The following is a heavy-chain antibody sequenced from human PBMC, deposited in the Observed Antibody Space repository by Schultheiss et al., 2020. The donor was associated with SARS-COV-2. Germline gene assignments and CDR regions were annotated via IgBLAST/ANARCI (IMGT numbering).Heavy chain of an antibody. CDR2: ISSSGSTI. CDR1: GFTFSSYA. J-gene: IGHJ3*02. D-gene: IGHD4-23*01. CDR3: ARFVAGTTVVTPFRAFDI. V-gene: IGHV3-11*01. Sequence: GGSLRLSCAASGFTFSSYAMSWIRQAPGKGLEWVSYISSSGSTIYYADSVKGRFTISRDNAKNSLYLQMNSLRAEDTAVYYCARFVAGTTVVTPFRAFDIWGQGTMVTVS.